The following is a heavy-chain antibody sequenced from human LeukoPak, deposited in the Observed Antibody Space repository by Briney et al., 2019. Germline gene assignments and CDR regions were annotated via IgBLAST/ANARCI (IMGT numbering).Heavy chain of an antibody. J-gene: IGHJ4*02. D-gene: IGHD1-26*01. CDR1: GFTFSSYA. CDR3: ARESGIPYYFDY. V-gene: IGHV3-30-3*01. Sequence: PGRSLRLSCAASGFTFSSYAMHWVRQAPGKGLEWVAVISYDGSNKYYADSVKGRFTISRDNSKNTLYLQMNSLRAEDTAVYYCARESGIPYYFDYWGQGTLVTVSS. CDR2: ISYDGSNK.